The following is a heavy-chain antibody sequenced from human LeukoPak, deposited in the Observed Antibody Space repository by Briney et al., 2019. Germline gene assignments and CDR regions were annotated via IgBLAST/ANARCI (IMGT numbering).Heavy chain of an antibody. J-gene: IGHJ4*02. V-gene: IGHV3-30*04. D-gene: IGHD3-10*01. Sequence: GGCLRLSCAASGFTFSSYAMHWVRQAPGKRLEWVAVTSYDGSNKYYADSVKGRFTISRDNSKNTLYLQMNSLRAEDTAVYYCARVGSLWFGELPVDYWGQGTLVTVSS. CDR3: ARVGSLWFGELPVDY. CDR1: GFTFSSYA. CDR2: TSYDGSNK.